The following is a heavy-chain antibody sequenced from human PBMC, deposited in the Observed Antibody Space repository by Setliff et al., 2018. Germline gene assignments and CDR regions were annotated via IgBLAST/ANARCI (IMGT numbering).Heavy chain of an antibody. CDR1: GDSVSSSRFY. V-gene: IGHV4-39*01. Sequence: SETLSLTCTVSGDSVSSSRFYWAWIRQPPGKGLEWIGNVYYSGMTYSNPSLESRVTMSVETSKNQFSLKLNSVTAADTAVYYCATTGTYRYFDYWGQGILVTVS. D-gene: IGHD1-1*01. CDR3: ATTGTYRYFDY. J-gene: IGHJ4*02. CDR2: VYYSGMT.